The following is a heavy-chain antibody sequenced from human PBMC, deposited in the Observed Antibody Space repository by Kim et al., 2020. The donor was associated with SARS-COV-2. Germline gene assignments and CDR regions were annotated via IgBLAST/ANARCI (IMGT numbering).Heavy chain of an antibody. CDR1: GGTFSSYA. CDR2: IIPIFGTA. D-gene: IGHD6-19*01. V-gene: IGHV1-69*13. Sequence: SVKVSCKASGGTFSSYAISWVRQAPGQGLEWMGGIIPIFGTANYAQKFQGRVTITADESTSTAYMELSSLRYEDTAVYYCARVTMQEAVAAAYYYGMDVWGQGTTVTVSS. CDR3: ARVTMQEAVAAAYYYGMDV. J-gene: IGHJ6*02.